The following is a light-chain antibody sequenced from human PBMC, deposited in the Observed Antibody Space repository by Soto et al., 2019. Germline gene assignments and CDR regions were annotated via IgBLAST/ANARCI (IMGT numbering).Light chain of an antibody. V-gene: IGLV1-44*01. J-gene: IGLJ2*01. CDR3: AAWDVSLVV. CDR1: SSNIGTNT. Sequence: QSALTQPPSASGTPGQRVTISCSGSSSNIGTNTVIWYQQLPGAAPKLLIYSDNQRPSGVPDRFSCSKSGSSASLAISGLQCEDEADYYCAAWDVSLVVFGGGTKVTVL. CDR2: SDN.